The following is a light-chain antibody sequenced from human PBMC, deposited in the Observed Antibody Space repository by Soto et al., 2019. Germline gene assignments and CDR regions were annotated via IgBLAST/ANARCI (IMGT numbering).Light chain of an antibody. V-gene: IGLV2-14*03. CDR3: SSYTSSTTPFV. J-gene: IGLJ1*01. CDR2: DVT. CDR1: SSDVGGYDY. Sequence: QSALTQPASVSGSPGQSITISCTGTSSDVGGYDYVSWYQQYPGKAPKLIIYDVTDRPSGVSNRFSGSKSDNTASLTISGLQPEDEADYYCSSYTSSTTPFVFGPGTKLTVL.